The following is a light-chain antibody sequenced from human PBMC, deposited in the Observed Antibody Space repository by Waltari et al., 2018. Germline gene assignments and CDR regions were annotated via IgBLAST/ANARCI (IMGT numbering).Light chain of an antibody. V-gene: IGLV4-69*01. CDR1: SGPSINI. CDR2: GNRDGSH. J-gene: IGLJ3*02. Sequence: QLVLTQSPSPSASLGASGKLTCTLPSGPSINILSWPQQQPEKGPRYLMKGNRDGSHSKGDEIPERFSGSGSGAERYRTISSLQSEDEADYYCQTGGHGTWVFGGGTKLTVL. CDR3: QTGGHGTWV.